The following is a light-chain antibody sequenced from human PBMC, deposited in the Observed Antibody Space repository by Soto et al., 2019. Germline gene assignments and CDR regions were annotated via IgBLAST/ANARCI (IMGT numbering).Light chain of an antibody. V-gene: IGLV2-8*01. J-gene: IGLJ3*02. CDR3: CSYAGTYTFV. Sequence: QSALTQPPSAAGSPGQSVTISCTGTSTDVGGYNYVSWYQQYPGKAPKLMIYEVSKRPSGVPDRFSGSKSGNTASLTISGLQADDEADYYCCSYAGTYTFVFGGGTKLTVL. CDR2: EVS. CDR1: STDVGGYNY.